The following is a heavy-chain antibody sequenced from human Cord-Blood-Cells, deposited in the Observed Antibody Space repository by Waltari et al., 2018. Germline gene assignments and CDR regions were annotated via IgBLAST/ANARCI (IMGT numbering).Heavy chain of an antibody. J-gene: IGHJ4*02. CDR1: GGSISSSSYY. CDR2: IYYSGST. CDR3: ARHYSYGYYFDY. Sequence: QLQLQESGPGLVKPSETLSLTCTVSGGSISSSSYYWGWIRQPPGQGLEWIGSIYYSGSTYYNPSLKSRVTISVDTSKNQFSLKLSSVTAADTAVYYCARHYSYGYYFDYWGQGTLVTVSS. V-gene: IGHV4-39*01. D-gene: IGHD5-18*01.